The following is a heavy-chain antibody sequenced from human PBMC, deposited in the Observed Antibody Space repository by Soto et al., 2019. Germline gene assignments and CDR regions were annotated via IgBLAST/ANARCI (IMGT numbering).Heavy chain of an antibody. Sequence: SETLSLTCTVSGGSISSSSYYWGWIRQPPGKGLEWIGSIYYSGSTYYNPSLKSRVTISVDTSKNQFSLKLSSVTAADTAVYYCASITAAAGEDYYYYYYMDVWGKGTTVTVSS. J-gene: IGHJ6*03. V-gene: IGHV4-39*01. D-gene: IGHD6-13*01. CDR2: IYYSGST. CDR1: GGSISSSSYY. CDR3: ASITAAAGEDYYYYYYMDV.